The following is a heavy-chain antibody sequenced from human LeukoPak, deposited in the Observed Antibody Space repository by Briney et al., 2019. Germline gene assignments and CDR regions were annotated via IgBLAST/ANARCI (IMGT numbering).Heavy chain of an antibody. D-gene: IGHD6-13*01. V-gene: IGHV3-53*01. Sequence: PGGSLRLSCAASGFTVSSNYMSWVRQAPGKGLEWVSVIYSGGSTYYADSVKGRFTISRDNSKNTLYLQMNSLRAEDTAAYYCARLYSSSWYGYYYYYMDVWGKGTTVTVSS. CDR3: ARLYSSSWYGYYYYYMDV. CDR2: IYSGGST. J-gene: IGHJ6*03. CDR1: GFTVSSNY.